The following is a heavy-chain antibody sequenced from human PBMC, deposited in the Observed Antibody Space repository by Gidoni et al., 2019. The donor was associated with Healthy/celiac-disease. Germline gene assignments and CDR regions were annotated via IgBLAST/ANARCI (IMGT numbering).Heavy chain of an antibody. CDR1: GGSFSGYY. J-gene: IGHJ4*02. V-gene: IGHV4-34*01. Sequence: QVQLQQLCAGLLNPSETLSLTCAVYGGSFSGYYWSWIRQPPGNGMEWIGEINHSGSTNYNPSSKSRVTISVETSKNQFSLKLSSVTAADTAVYYCARGLGYWGQGTLVTVSS. CDR2: INHSGST. CDR3: ARGLGY.